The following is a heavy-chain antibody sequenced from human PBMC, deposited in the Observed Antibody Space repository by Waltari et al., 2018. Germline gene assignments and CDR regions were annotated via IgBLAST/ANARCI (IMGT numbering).Heavy chain of an antibody. V-gene: IGHV3-9*03. CDR3: AKGDYYYGMDP. CDR2: ISWNSGSI. Sequence: EVQLVESGGGLVQPGRSLRLSCAASGFTFDDYAMHWVRQAPGKGLEWVSGISWNSGSIGYADSVKGRFTISRDNAKNSLYLQMNSLRAEDMALYYCAKGDYYYGMDPWGQGTLVTVSS. J-gene: IGHJ5*02. CDR1: GFTFDDYA. D-gene: IGHD4-17*01.